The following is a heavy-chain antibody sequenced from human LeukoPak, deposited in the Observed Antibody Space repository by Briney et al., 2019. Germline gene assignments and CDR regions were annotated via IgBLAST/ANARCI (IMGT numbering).Heavy chain of an antibody. Sequence: SQTLSLTCAVSGGSISSGGYSWSWIRQPPGKGLEWIGYIYHSWSTYYNPSLKSRVTISVDRSKNQFSLKLSSVTAADTAVHYCARARPEVTYYYDSSGYYSGYYFDYWGQGTLVTVSS. CDR3: ARARPEVTYYYDSSGYYSGYYFDY. J-gene: IGHJ4*02. V-gene: IGHV4-30-2*01. D-gene: IGHD3-22*01. CDR1: GGSISSGGYS. CDR2: IYHSWST.